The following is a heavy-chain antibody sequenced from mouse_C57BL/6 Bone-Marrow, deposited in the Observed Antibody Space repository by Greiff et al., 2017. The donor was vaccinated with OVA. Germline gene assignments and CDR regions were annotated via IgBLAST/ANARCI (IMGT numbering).Heavy chain of an antibody. CDR1: GYTFTDYY. CDR2: INPYNGGT. V-gene: IGHV1-19*01. J-gene: IGHJ2*01. Sequence: VQLQQSGPVLVKPGASVKMSCKASGYTFTDYYMNWVKQSHGKSLEWIGVINPYNGGTSYNQKFKGKATLTVDKSSSTAYMELNSLTSEDSAVYYCARIKGGYCFDYWGQGTTLTVSS. D-gene: IGHD1-3*01. CDR3: ARIKGGYCFDY.